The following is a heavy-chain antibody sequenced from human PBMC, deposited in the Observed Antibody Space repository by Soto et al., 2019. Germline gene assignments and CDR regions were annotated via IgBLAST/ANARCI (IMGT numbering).Heavy chain of an antibody. CDR1: GASIGSGGW. CDR2: IFHDGNT. J-gene: IGHJ5*02. V-gene: IGHV4-4*02. D-gene: IGHD2-8*02. Sequence: ASETLSLTCAVSGASIGSGGWWSWVRQPPGKGLEWIAEIFHDGNTNYSPSLKSRVTISVDKSQNQFSLNVYSVTAADTAVYYCARHEGWTGPDQWGRGTLVTVSS. CDR3: ARHEGWTGPDQ.